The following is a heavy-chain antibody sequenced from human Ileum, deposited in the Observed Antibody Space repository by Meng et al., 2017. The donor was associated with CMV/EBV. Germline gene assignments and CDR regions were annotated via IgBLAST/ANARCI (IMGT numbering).Heavy chain of an antibody. CDR1: GYTLTELS. CDR3: ATDSYGDYALDY. Sequence: VQLVQSGAEVKKPGASVKVACKVSGYTLTELSMHWVRQAPGKGLEWMGGFDPEDGEIIYAQKFQGRVTMTEDTSADTAYMELSSLRSEDTAVYYCATDSYGDYALDYWGQGTLVTVSS. V-gene: IGHV1-24*01. CDR2: FDPEDGEI. J-gene: IGHJ4*02. D-gene: IGHD4-17*01.